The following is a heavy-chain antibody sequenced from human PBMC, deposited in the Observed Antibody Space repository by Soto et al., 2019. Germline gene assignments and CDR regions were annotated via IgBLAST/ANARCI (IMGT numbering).Heavy chain of an antibody. D-gene: IGHD2-15*01. Sequence: SETLSLTCTVSGGSISSSSYYWAWIRQPPGRGLEWIGSIYYSGITYYSASVKSRVTISIDTSKNQFSLRLSSVTAADTAVYYCARHKDCSGGSCNAVGYYYGLDVWGQGTTVTVSS. CDR2: IYYSGIT. CDR1: GGSISSSSYY. J-gene: IGHJ6*02. V-gene: IGHV4-39*01. CDR3: ARHKDCSGGSCNAVGYYYGLDV.